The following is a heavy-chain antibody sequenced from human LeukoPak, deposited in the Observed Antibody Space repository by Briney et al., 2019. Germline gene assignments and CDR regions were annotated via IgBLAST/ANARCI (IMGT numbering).Heavy chain of an antibody. D-gene: IGHD3-10*01. Sequence: GGSLRLSCAASGFTFSSYAMTWVRQAPGQGREWVSSISGRGDSTSYANSVKGRFTISRDNSKNTLFLQMNSLRAEDTALYYCAKPMYYYGSGSPYNWFDPWGQGTLVTVSS. J-gene: IGHJ5*02. V-gene: IGHV3-23*01. CDR1: GFTFSSYA. CDR2: ISGRGDST. CDR3: AKPMYYYGSGSPYNWFDP.